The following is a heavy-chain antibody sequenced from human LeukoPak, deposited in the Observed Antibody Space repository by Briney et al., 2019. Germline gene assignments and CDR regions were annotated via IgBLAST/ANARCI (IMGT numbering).Heavy chain of an antibody. D-gene: IGHD1-26*01. CDR2: ISSSSSYI. Sequence: GGSLRLSCAASGFTFSSYSMNWVRQAPGKGLEWVSSISSSSSYIYYADSVKGRFTISRDNAKNSLYLQMNSLRAEDTAVYYCAGDRYEWEPSYDYWGQGTLVTVSS. CDR3: AGDRYEWEPSYDY. J-gene: IGHJ4*02. V-gene: IGHV3-21*01. CDR1: GFTFSSYS.